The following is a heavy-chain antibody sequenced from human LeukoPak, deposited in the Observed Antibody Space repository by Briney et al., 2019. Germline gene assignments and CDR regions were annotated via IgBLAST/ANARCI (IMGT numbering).Heavy chain of an antibody. J-gene: IGHJ4*02. CDR3: ARGQAIATRSFFWDS. CDR2: IYHSGST. V-gene: IGHV4-38-2*01. D-gene: IGHD6-6*01. CDR1: GYSISSGYY. Sequence: SETLSLTCAVSGYSISSGYYWAWIRQSPGKGLEWIGTIYHSGSTYYNPTLRSRVTISVDTFKKQFYLNLTSVTAADTALYFCARGQAIATRSFFWDSWGQGTLLAVSS.